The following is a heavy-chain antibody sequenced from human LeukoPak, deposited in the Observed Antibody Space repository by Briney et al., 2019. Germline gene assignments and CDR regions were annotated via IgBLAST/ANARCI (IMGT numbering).Heavy chain of an antibody. Sequence: PSQTLSLTCAVSGGSISSGGYSWSWIRQPPAKGLEWIGYIYHSGSTYYNPSLKSRVTISVDRSKNQFSLKLSSVTAADTAVYYCARTSYDFWSGYYDYWGQGTLVTVSS. CDR3: ARTSYDFWSGYYDY. CDR1: GGSISSGGYS. V-gene: IGHV4-30-2*01. J-gene: IGHJ4*02. CDR2: IYHSGST. D-gene: IGHD3-3*01.